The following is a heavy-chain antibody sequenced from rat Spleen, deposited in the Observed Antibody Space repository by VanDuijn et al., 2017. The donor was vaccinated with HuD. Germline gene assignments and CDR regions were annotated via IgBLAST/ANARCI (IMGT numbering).Heavy chain of an antibody. CDR3: TRGTYFRH. V-gene: IGHV5-58*01. CDR1: GVTFRSYW. D-gene: IGHD4-6*01. Sequence: EVQLVETGGGLVQPGRSLKISWVASGVTFRSYWMYWIRQAPGKGLEWGAAIIYDGSNTYYRDSVKGRFTISRDIAKSTLYLQMSNLRSEDTATYYCTRGTYFRHWGQGVMVTVSS. CDR2: IIYDGSNT. J-gene: IGHJ2*01.